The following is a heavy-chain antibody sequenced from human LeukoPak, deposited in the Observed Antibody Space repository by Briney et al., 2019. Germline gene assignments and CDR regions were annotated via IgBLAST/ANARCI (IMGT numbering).Heavy chain of an antibody. V-gene: IGHV3-9*01. CDR3: AKDKTIAAAGTCYYDY. Sequence: GRSLRLSCAASGFTFNDYAMHWVRQAPGKGLEWVSSINWNGGSINYAESVKGRFTISRDNANKSLYLQMNSLGPEDTAFYYCAKDKTIAAAGTCYYDYWGQGTLVTVSS. J-gene: IGHJ4*02. CDR1: GFTFNDYA. D-gene: IGHD6-13*01. CDR2: INWNGGSI.